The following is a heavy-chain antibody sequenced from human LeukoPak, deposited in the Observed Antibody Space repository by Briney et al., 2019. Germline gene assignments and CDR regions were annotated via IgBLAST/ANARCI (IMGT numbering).Heavy chain of an antibody. V-gene: IGHV4-59*01. CDR3: ARVNYDILTGYRKIHNWFDP. CDR2: IYYSGST. Sequence: PSETLSLTCTVSGGSISSYYWSWIRQPPGKGLEWIGYIYYSGSTNYNPSLKSRVTISVDTSKNQFSLKLSAVTAADTAGYYCARVNYDILTGYRKIHNWFDPGSQGTLLTVYS. D-gene: IGHD3-9*01. CDR1: GGSISSYY. J-gene: IGHJ5*02.